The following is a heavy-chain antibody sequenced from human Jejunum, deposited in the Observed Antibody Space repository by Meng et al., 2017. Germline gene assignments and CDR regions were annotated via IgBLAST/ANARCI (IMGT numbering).Heavy chain of an antibody. D-gene: IGHD4-23*01. V-gene: IGHV6-1*01. CDR1: GDSVSSNTAA. J-gene: IGHJ3*02. CDR2: TYYRSKLYY. CDR3: ARDPPSLHGGFDI. Sequence: SQTLSLTCAISGDSVSSNTAAWNWIRQSPSRGLEFLGRTYYRSKLYYDYATSVKSRITINPDTSKNQFSLQLNSVTPEDTAVYYCARDPPSLHGGFDIWGQGTTVTVSS.